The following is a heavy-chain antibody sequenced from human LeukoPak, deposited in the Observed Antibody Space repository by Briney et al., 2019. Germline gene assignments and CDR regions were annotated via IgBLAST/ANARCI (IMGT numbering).Heavy chain of an antibody. J-gene: IGHJ4*02. V-gene: IGHV4-59*01. D-gene: IGHD2-15*01. Sequence: SETLSLTCTVSGGSISSYYWSWLRQPPGKGLEWSGYIYYSGSTNYNPSLKSRVTISVDTSKNQFSLKLSSVTAADTAVYYCARGGGYCSGGSCYSFDYWGQGTLVTVSS. CDR2: IYYSGST. CDR3: ARGGGYCSGGSCYSFDY. CDR1: GGSISSYY.